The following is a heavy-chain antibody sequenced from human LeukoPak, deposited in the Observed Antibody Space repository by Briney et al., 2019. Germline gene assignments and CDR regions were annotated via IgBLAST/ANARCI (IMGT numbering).Heavy chain of an antibody. CDR2: ISSSSSYI. V-gene: IGHV3-21*01. D-gene: IGHD3-16*01. J-gene: IGHJ4*02. Sequence: KSGGSLRLSCTASGFTFSKYWMHWVRQAPGKGLVWVSSISSSSSYIYYADSVKGRFTISRDNAKNSLYLQMNSLRAEDTAVYYCARLGEGLNYEIDYWGQGTLVTVSS. CDR1: GFTFSKYW. CDR3: ARLGEGLNYEIDY.